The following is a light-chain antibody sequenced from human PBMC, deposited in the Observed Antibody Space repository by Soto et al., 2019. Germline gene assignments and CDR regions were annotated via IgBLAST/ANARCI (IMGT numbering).Light chain of an antibody. CDR2: GAS. J-gene: IGKJ4*01. CDR1: QSVSSTY. V-gene: IGKV3-20*01. CDR3: QHYGSLVLT. Sequence: EIVLTQSPGTLSLSPRERATLSCRASQSVSSTYLAWYQQKPGQAPRLLIYGASSRATGIPDRFSGSGSGTDFTLTISRLEAEDFAVYYCQHYGSLVLTFGGGSKVEIK.